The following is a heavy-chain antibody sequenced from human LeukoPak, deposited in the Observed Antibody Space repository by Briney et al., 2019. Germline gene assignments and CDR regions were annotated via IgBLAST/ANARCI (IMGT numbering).Heavy chain of an antibody. CDR1: GYTFAGYY. CDR2: INPNSGGT. D-gene: IGHD6-13*01. J-gene: IGHJ4*02. Sequence: ASVKVSCKASGYTFAGYYMHWVRQAPGQGLEWMGWINPNSGGTNYAQKFQGRVTMTRDTSISTAYMELSRLRSDDTAVYYCARGGGYSSSWSFDYWGQGTRVTVSS. CDR3: ARGGGYSSSWSFDY. V-gene: IGHV1-2*02.